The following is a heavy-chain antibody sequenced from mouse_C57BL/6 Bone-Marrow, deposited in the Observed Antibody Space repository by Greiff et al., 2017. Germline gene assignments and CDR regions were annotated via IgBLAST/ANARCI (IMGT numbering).Heavy chain of an antibody. CDR3: ARDGSRYWYFDV. Sequence: VQLQQSGAELVKPGASVKISCKASGYAFSSYWMNWVKQRPGKGLEWIGQIYPGDGDTNSNGKFKGKATLTADNSSSTAYMQLSSLTSEDSAVYICARDGSRYWYFDVWGTGTTVTVSS. V-gene: IGHV1-80*01. CDR1: GYAFSSYW. CDR2: IYPGDGDT. D-gene: IGHD1-1*01. J-gene: IGHJ1*03.